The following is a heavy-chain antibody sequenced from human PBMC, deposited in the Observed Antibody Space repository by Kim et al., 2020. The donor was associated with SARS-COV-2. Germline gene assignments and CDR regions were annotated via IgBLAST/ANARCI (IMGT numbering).Heavy chain of an antibody. CDR3: ARDSIRSKIHDS. Sequence: TYAQGFPGRFVFSLDTSVSTAYLQISSLKAEDTAVYYCARDSIRSKIHDSWGHGTLVTVSS. D-gene: IGHD3-3*01. V-gene: IGHV7-4-1*02. J-gene: IGHJ5*01.